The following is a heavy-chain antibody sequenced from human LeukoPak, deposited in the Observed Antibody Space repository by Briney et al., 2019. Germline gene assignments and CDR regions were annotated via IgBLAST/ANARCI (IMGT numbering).Heavy chain of an antibody. CDR2: IKQDGSEK. V-gene: IGHV3-7*03. Sequence: HPGGSLRLSCAASGFTFTNYWMSWVRQAPGKGLEWVANIKQDGSEKYYVDSVKGRFTISRDNAKRSLSLQMNSLRAEDTAVYYCARAGYYDSSGYSLDYWGQGTLVTVSS. J-gene: IGHJ4*02. D-gene: IGHD3-22*01. CDR1: GFTFTNYW. CDR3: ARAGYYDSSGYSLDY.